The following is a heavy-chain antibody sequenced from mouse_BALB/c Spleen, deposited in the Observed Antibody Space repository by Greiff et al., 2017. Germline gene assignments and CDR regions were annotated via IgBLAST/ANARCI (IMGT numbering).Heavy chain of an antibody. CDR2: ISSGGSYT. CDR3: ARGDYYFDY. J-gene: IGHJ2*01. Sequence: DVKLVESGGGLVKPGGSLKLSCAASGFTFSSYAMSWVRQTPEKRLEWVATISSGGSYTYYPDSVKGRFTISRDNAKNTLYLQMSSLRSEDTAMYYCARGDYYFDYWGQGTTLTVSS. D-gene: IGHD3-3*01. CDR1: GFTFSSYA. V-gene: IGHV5-9-3*01.